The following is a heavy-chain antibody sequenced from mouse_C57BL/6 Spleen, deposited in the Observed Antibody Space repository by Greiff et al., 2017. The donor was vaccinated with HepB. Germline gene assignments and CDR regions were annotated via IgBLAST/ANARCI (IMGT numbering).Heavy chain of an antibody. Sequence: SGAELVRPGASVKLSCKASGYTFTDYYINWVKQRPGQGLEWIARIYPGSGNTYYNEKFKGKATLTAEKSSSTAYMQLSSLTSEDSAVYFCARRDYGSSYEAMDYWGQGTSVTVSS. CDR2: IYPGSGNT. CDR1: GYTFTDYY. V-gene: IGHV1-76*01. CDR3: ARRDYGSSYEAMDY. D-gene: IGHD1-1*01. J-gene: IGHJ4*01.